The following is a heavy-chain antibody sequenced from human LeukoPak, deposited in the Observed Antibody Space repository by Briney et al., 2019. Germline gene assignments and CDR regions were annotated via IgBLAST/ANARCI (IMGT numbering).Heavy chain of an antibody. CDR2: IYTSGST. CDR3: ARGTGSSWYYFNY. V-gene: IGHV4-59*10. Sequence: PSETLSLTCAVYGGSFSGYYWSWIRQPAGKGLEWIGRIYTSGSTNYNPSLKSRVTISVDTSKNQFSLKLSSVTAADTAVYYCARGTGSSWYYFNYWGQGTLVTVSS. D-gene: IGHD6-13*01. J-gene: IGHJ4*02. CDR1: GGSFSGYY.